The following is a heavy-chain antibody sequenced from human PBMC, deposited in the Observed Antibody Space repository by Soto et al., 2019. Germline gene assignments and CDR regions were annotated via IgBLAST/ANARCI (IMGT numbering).Heavy chain of an antibody. CDR2: ISASGRS. V-gene: IGHV4-4*07. CDR3: ARGMGRSFDL. Sequence: QVQLQESGPGLVKPSETLSLTCTVSGDFISNFYWSWIRQPAGKGLQSLGRISASGRSNYNPNLQSRVAMSLDTSQNQFSLRLTSLSAADTAVYFCARGMGRSFDLWGRGTLVTVFS. J-gene: IGHJ2*01. CDR1: GDFISNFY. D-gene: IGHD2-8*01.